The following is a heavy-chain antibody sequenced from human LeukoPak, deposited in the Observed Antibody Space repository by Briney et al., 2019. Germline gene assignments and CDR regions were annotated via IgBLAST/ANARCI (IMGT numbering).Heavy chain of an antibody. V-gene: IGHV3-74*01. D-gene: IGHD1-7*01. CDR2: INERGSST. Sequence: GGSLRLSCAASGFTFSNSSLHWVRQAPGKGLVWVSRINERGSSTSYADSVKGRFTISRDNAKNTLYLQMNSLRAEDTAVYYCAKAGYNWNYLLDYWGQGTLVTVSS. CDR1: GFTFSNSS. J-gene: IGHJ4*02. CDR3: AKAGYNWNYLLDY.